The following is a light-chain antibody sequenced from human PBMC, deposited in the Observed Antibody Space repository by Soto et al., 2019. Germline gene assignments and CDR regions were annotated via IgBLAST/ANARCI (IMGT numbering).Light chain of an antibody. J-gene: IGKJ5*01. CDR2: DAS. CDR3: QQRSNWPVT. V-gene: IGKV3-11*01. Sequence: EIVLTQSPGTLSLSPLEIATLSCRASQSVSSYLAWYQQKPGQAPRLLIYDASNRATGIPARFSGSGSGTDFTLTISSLEPEDFAVYYCQQRSNWPVTFGQGTRLEIK. CDR1: QSVSSY.